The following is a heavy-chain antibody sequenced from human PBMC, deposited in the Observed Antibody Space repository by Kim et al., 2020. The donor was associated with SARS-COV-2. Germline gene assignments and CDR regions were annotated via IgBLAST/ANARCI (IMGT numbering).Heavy chain of an antibody. CDR2: ISGSGGST. Sequence: GGSLRLSCAASGFTFSSYAMSWVRQAPGKGLEWVSAISGSGGSTYYADSVKGRFTISRDNSKNTLYLQMNSLRAEDTAVYYCAKDGAARPDSRDYYYGMDVWGQGTTVTVSS. CDR1: GFTFSSYA. J-gene: IGHJ6*02. V-gene: IGHV3-23*01. D-gene: IGHD6-6*01. CDR3: AKDGAARPDSRDYYYGMDV.